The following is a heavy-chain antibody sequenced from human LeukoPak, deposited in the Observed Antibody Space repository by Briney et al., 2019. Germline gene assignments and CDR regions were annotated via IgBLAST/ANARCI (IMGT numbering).Heavy chain of an antibody. Sequence: PSETLSLTCAVSGHSISSGYYWGWIRQPPGKGLEWIGSIYHSGSTYYNPSLKSRVTISVDTSKNQFSLKLSSVTAADTAVYYCARRGSIFGVGVLDYWGQGTLVTVSS. CDR3: ARRGSIFGVGVLDY. CDR1: GHSISSGYY. V-gene: IGHV4-38-2*01. D-gene: IGHD3-3*01. CDR2: IYHSGST. J-gene: IGHJ4*02.